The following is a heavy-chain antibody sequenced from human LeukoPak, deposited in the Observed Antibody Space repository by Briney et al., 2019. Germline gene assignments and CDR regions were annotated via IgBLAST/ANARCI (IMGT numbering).Heavy chain of an antibody. D-gene: IGHD6-13*01. CDR1: GGTFSSYA. Sequence: SVKVSCKASGGTFSSYAISWVRQAPGQGLEWMGGIIPIFGTTNYAQKFQDRVTITADKSTSTAYMELSSLRSEDTAVYYCARVVGLTGYSSSWYSGYYYYMDVWGKGTTVTVS. CDR2: IIPIFGTT. J-gene: IGHJ6*03. CDR3: ARVVGLTGYSSSWYSGYYYYMDV. V-gene: IGHV1-69*06.